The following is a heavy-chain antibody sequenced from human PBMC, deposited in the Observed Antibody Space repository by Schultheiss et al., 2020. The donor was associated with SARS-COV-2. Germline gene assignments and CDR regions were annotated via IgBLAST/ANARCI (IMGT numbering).Heavy chain of an antibody. CDR1: GFTFSSYA. Sequence: GGSLRLSCAASGFTFSSYAVHWVRQAPGKGLEWVAVISYDGSNKYYADSVKGRFTISRDNSKNTLYLQMNSLRAEDTAVYYCATQYCSGGSCSTSPLDYWGQGTLVTVSS. V-gene: IGHV3-30*04. D-gene: IGHD2-15*01. CDR2: ISYDGSNK. J-gene: IGHJ4*02. CDR3: ATQYCSGGSCSTSPLDY.